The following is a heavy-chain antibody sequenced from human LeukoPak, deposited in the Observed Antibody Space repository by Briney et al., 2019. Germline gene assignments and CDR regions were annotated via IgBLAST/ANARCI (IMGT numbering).Heavy chain of an antibody. Sequence: PGGSLRLSCAASGFTFSSYAMRWVRQAPGKGLEWVSAIKNNGTSTVYADSVKGRFTISRDNAKNTLYLQMNSLRAEDKAVYYCANKGVGFDYYYMDVWGQGTTVTVSS. CDR2: IKNNGTST. CDR1: GFTFSSYA. CDR3: ANKGVGFDYYYMDV. D-gene: IGHD1-26*01. J-gene: IGHJ6*02. V-gene: IGHV3-23*01.